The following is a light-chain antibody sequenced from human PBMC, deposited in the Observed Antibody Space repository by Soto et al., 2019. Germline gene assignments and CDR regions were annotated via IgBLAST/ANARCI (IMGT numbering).Light chain of an antibody. CDR1: QDIGSW. Sequence: DIQMTQSPSSVSASLGDRVTITCRASQDIGSWLAWYQQKPGKAPKLLIYAASSLQSGVPSRFSGSGSGTDFTITISSLQHEDFASYYCQQSNIFPLTFGGGTKVEIK. V-gene: IGKV1D-12*01. J-gene: IGKJ4*01. CDR2: AAS. CDR3: QQSNIFPLT.